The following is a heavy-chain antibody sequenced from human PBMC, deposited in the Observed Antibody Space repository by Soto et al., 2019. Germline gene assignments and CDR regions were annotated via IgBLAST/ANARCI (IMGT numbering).Heavy chain of an antibody. D-gene: IGHD3-10*01. V-gene: IGHV3-43*01. J-gene: IGHJ6*02. CDR3: AKALYSDGSGSYYYYYYGMDV. CDR1: GFTFDDYT. CDR2: ISWDGGST. Sequence: GGSLRLSCAASGFTFDDYTMHWVRQAPGKGLEWVSLISWDGGSTYYADSVKGRFTISRDNSKNSLYLQMNSLRTEDTALYYCAKALYSDGSGSYYYYYYGMDVWGQGTTVTVSS.